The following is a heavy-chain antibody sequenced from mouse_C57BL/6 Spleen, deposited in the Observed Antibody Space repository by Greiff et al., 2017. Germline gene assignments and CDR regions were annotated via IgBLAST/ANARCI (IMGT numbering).Heavy chain of an antibody. V-gene: IGHV1-55*01. CDR3: ARRSYYRSREFAY. CDR2: IYPGSGST. Sequence: QVQLQQPGAELVKPGASVKMSCKASGYTFTSYWITWVKQRPGQGLEWIGEIYPGSGSTNYNEKFKGKATLTVDTSSSTAYMQLSSLTSEASEVYYCARRSYYRSREFAYWGQGTLVTVSA. CDR1: GYTFTSYW. J-gene: IGHJ3*01. D-gene: IGHD1-1*01.